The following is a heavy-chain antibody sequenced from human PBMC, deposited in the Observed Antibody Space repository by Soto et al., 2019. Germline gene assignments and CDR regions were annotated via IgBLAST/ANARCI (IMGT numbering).Heavy chain of an antibody. D-gene: IGHD5-12*01. CDR1: GFTFSSHG. CDR3: ARDGQYRTDGFDI. J-gene: IGHJ3*02. V-gene: IGHV3-23*01. Sequence: EAQLLESGGGSVQPGGSLRLSCAASGFTFSSHGMSWIRQAPGEGLEWISGLSRGGGSTYYVDSVKGRFTISRDNAKNTLDLIMKSLRVEDTALYYCARDGQYRTDGFDIWGQGTMVTVS. CDR2: LSRGGGST.